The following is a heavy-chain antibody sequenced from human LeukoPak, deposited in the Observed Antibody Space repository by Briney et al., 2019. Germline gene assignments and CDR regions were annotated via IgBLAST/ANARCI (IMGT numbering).Heavy chain of an antibody. CDR1: GGSFSGYY. CDR3: ARGGWLLWFGELSGRFDP. CDR2: INHSGST. Sequence: PSETLSLTCAVYGGSFSGYYWSWIRQPPGKGLEWIGEINHSGSTNYNPSLKSRVTISVDTSKNQFSLKLSSVTAADTAVYYCARGGWLLWFGELSGRFDPWGQGTLVTVSS. J-gene: IGHJ5*02. D-gene: IGHD3-10*01. V-gene: IGHV4-34*01.